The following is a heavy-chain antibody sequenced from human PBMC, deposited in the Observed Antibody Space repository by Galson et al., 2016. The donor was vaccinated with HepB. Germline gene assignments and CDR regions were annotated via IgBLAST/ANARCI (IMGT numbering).Heavy chain of an antibody. CDR2: ISGSGDHT. CDR1: GFTFSRYA. D-gene: IGHD5-12*01. J-gene: IGHJ4*02. V-gene: IGHV3-23*01. Sequence: SLRLSCAASGFTFSRYAMSWVRQAPGKGLEWVSAISGSGDHTNNADSVKGRFTISRDNSKSTIYLQMNSVGVDDTAVYFCAKAGYSARWYVGPVDYWGQGTLVSVSS. CDR3: AKAGYSARWYVGPVDY.